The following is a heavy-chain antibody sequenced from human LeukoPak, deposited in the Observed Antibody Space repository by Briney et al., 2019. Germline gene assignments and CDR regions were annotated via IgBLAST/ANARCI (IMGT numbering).Heavy chain of an antibody. V-gene: IGHV4-34*01. CDR2: INHSGST. J-gene: IGHJ5*02. D-gene: IGHD2-8*01. CDR3: ARGRPRYCTNGVCYPNNWFDP. Sequence: PSETLSLTCAVYGGSFSAYYWSWIRQPPGEGLEWIGEINHSGSTYYNPSLKSRVTISVDTSKNQFSLKLSSVTAADTAVYYCARGRPRYCTNGVCYPNNWFDPWGQGTLVTVSS. CDR1: GGSFSAYY.